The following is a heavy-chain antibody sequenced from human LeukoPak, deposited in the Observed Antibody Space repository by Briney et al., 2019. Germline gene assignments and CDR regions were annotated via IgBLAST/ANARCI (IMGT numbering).Heavy chain of an antibody. Sequence: ASVKVSCKASGYTFTSYYMHWVRQAPGQGLEWMGMINPSGGSTSHAQKFQGRVTMTRDMSTSTVYMELSSLRSEDTAVYYCARDADCSGGSCYLDHYYYYMDVWGKGTTVTVSS. J-gene: IGHJ6*03. D-gene: IGHD2-15*01. CDR1: GYTFTSYY. CDR2: INPSGGST. V-gene: IGHV1-46*01. CDR3: ARDADCSGGSCYLDHYYYYMDV.